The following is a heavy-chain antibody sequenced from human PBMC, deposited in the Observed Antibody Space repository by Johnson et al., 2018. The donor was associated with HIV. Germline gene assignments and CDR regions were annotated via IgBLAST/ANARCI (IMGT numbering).Heavy chain of an antibody. CDR2: IKRKTDGGTT. CDR3: AKGRMRGAFDM. CDR1: GLTFTNAW. J-gene: IGHJ3*02. V-gene: IGHV3-15*01. Sequence: VQLVESGGGLVKPGGSLRLSCAASGLTFTNAWMNWVRQAPGKGLEWAGRIKRKTDGGTTDYAAPVKGRFTISRDDSKNTLYLQMNSLRAEDTAVYYCAKGRMRGAFDMWGQGTMVTVSS.